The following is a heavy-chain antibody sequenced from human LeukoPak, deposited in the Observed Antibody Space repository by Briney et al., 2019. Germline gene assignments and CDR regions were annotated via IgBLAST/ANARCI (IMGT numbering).Heavy chain of an antibody. D-gene: IGHD3-22*01. CDR1: GYTFTSYD. CDR3: ARGKGYYYDSSDAFDI. Sequence: GASVKVSCKASGYTFTSYDINWVRQATGQGLEWMGWMNPNSGNTGYAQKFQGRVTMTRNTSISTAYMELSSLRSEDTAVYYCARGKGYYYDSSDAFDIWGQGTMVTVSS. V-gene: IGHV1-8*01. CDR2: MNPNSGNT. J-gene: IGHJ3*02.